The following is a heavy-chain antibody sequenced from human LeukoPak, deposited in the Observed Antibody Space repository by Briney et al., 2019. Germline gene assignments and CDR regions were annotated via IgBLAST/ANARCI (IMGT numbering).Heavy chain of an antibody. Sequence: ETLSLTCTVSGDSISSSNWWNWVRLPPGKGLDWIGEISHTGSTKYSPSLKDRVTISKDNSKNQFSLKLNSVTAADTATYYCTRSSGWWSLDYWGQGALVTVSS. CDR1: GDSISSSNW. J-gene: IGHJ4*02. CDR2: ISHTGST. V-gene: IGHV4-4*02. D-gene: IGHD6-19*01. CDR3: TRSSGWWSLDY.